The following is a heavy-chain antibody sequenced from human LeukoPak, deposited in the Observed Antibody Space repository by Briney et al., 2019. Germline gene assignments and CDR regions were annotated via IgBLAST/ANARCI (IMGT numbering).Heavy chain of an antibody. V-gene: IGHV4-59*12. J-gene: IGHJ4*02. D-gene: IGHD4-17*01. Sequence: SETLSFTCTVSGDSISSSYWSWIRQPPGKGLEWIGHMFYRRSTNYNPSLESRVTILADTSKNQFSLKLTSVTTADTAVYYCANPARDFADSGAITWWGQGTLVTVSS. CDR2: MFYRRST. CDR3: ANPARDFADSGAITW. CDR1: GDSISSSY.